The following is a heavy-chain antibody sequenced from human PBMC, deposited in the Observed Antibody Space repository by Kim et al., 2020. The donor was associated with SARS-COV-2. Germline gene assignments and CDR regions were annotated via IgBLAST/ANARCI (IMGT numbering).Heavy chain of an antibody. D-gene: IGHD5-18*01. Sequence: GGSLRLSCAASGFTFSSYSMNWVRQAPGKGLEWVSSISSSSSYIYYADSVKGRFTISRYNAKNSLYLQMNSLRAEDTAVYYCARGPRGYSYGYVDYWGQGTLVTVSS. J-gene: IGHJ4*02. CDR1: GFTFSSYS. CDR3: ARGPRGYSYGYVDY. V-gene: IGHV3-21*01. CDR2: ISSSSSYI.